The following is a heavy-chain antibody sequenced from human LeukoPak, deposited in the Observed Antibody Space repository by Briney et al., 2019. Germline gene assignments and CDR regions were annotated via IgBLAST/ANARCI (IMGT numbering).Heavy chain of an antibody. CDR2: SRNKANSFTT. CDR3: TRSSGRSVFSY. D-gene: IGHD1-26*01. CDR1: GFTLSDYY. Sequence: GGSLRLSCAVSGFTLSDYYIDWVRQAPGKGLEWLGRSRNKANSFTTEYAASVRGRFTILRDDSKNSLYLQMNSLKTEDTAVYYCTRSSGRSVFSYRGQGTLVAVSS. V-gene: IGHV3-72*01. J-gene: IGHJ4*02.